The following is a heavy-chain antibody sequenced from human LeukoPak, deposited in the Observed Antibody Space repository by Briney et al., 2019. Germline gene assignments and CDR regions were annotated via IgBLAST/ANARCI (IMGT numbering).Heavy chain of an antibody. J-gene: IGHJ4*02. CDR1: GFTFSSYS. CDR2: ISGGNGNTYYA. D-gene: IGHD3-9*01. CDR3: AKFYDILSGYFDY. V-gene: IGHV3-23*01. Sequence: AGSLRLSCAASGFTFSSYSMNWVRQSPGKGLEWVSAISGGNGNTYYAYYADSVRGRFTISRDSSKNTLYLQMNSLRAEDTAVYYCAKFYDILSGYFDYWGQGTLVTVSS.